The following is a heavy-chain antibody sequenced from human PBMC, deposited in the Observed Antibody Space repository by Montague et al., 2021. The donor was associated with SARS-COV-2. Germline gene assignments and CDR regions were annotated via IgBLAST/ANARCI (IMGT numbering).Heavy chain of an antibody. J-gene: IGHJ6*03. V-gene: IGHV4-34*01. D-gene: IGHD2-15*01. CDR1: GTSFSGYY. CDR3: ARLRDGVVPSPILGVGPYYSYCYIDV. Sequence: SXTLSLTCAVHGTSFSGYYWNWIRQPPGKGLEWIGEINHGGSTKYSPSLKSRLTISADTSKNQFSLKLTSVAAADTAVYYCARLRDGVVPSPILGVGPYYSYCYIDVWGRGTTVTVSS. CDR2: INHGGST.